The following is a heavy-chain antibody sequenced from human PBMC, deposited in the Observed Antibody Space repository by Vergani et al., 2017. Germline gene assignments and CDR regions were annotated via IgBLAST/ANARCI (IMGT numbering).Heavy chain of an antibody. CDR3: ARGSFREYYFDY. CDR1: GCSISSGGYY. J-gene: IGHJ4*02. CDR2: IYYSGST. Sequence: QVQLQESGPGLVKPSQTLSLTCTFSGCSISSGGYYWSWIRQHPGKGLEWIGYIYYSGSTYYNPSLKSRVTISVDTSKNQFSLKLSSVTAADTAVYYCARGSFREYYFDYWGQGTLVTVSS. V-gene: IGHV4-31*03. D-gene: IGHD1-26*01.